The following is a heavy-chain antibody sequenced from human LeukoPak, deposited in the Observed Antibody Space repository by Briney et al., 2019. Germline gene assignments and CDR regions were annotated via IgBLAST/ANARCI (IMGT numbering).Heavy chain of an antibody. Sequence: GGPLRLSYAPCGFTCSSYNMNWVRQAPGKALEGVSSSSSSSSDIYYADSVRGRYSISRDTDKNSLYLQMNRLRVEDTAVYYCARDSQYSSGCFDCWGQGTLVTVPS. CDR2: SSSSSSDI. CDR3: ARDSQYSSGCFDC. V-gene: IGHV3-21*01. J-gene: IGHJ4*02. D-gene: IGHD6-19*01. CDR1: GFTCSSYN.